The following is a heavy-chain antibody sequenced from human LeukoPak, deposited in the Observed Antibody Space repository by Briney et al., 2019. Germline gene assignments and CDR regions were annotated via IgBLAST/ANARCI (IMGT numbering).Heavy chain of an antibody. Sequence: ASVKVSCKASGYTFTSYGISWVRQAPGQGLEWMGWISAYNGNTNYAQKLQGRVTMTTDTSTSTAYMELRSLRSDDTAVYYCARVSDYGDYYNWFDPWGQGTLVTVSS. CDR1: GYTFTSYG. V-gene: IGHV1-18*01. J-gene: IGHJ5*02. CDR3: ARVSDYGDYYNWFDP. CDR2: ISAYNGNT. D-gene: IGHD4-17*01.